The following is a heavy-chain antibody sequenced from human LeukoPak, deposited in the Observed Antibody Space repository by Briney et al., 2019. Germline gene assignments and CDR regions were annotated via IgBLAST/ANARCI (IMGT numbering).Heavy chain of an antibody. V-gene: IGHV1-69*05. CDR1: GGTFSSYA. Sequence: GASVKVSCKASGGTFSSYAISWVRQPPGQGLEWMGGIIPIFGTANYAQKFQGRVTITTDESTSTAYMELSSLRSEDTAVYYCARGPRWLPFDYWGQGTLVTVSS. CDR2: IIPIFGTA. D-gene: IGHD5-24*01. J-gene: IGHJ4*02. CDR3: ARGPRWLPFDY.